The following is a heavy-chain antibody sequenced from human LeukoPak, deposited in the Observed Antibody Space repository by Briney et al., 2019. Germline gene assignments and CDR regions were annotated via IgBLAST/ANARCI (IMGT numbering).Heavy chain of an antibody. J-gene: IGHJ5*02. D-gene: IGHD6-13*01. CDR3: ARKNSGIAAAGTEGGFDP. CDR1: GFTFSSYW. CDR2: INSDGSST. V-gene: IGHV3-74*01. Sequence: GGSLRLSCAASGFTFSSYWMHWVRQAPGKGLVWVSRINSDGSSTSYADSVKGRFTISRDNAKNTLYLQMNSLRAEDTAVYYCARKNSGIAAAGTEGGFDPWGQGTPVTVSS.